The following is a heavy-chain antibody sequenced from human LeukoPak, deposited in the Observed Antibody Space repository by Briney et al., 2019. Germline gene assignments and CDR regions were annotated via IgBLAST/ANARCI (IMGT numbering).Heavy chain of an antibody. J-gene: IGHJ6*02. CDR2: INPSGGST. V-gene: IGHV1-46*01. CDR1: GYTFTSYY. CDR3: ARDWVTMVRGVLRPGGYYYGMDV. Sequence: ASVKVSCKASGYTFTSYYMHWGRQAPGQGLEWMGIINPSGGSTSYAQKFQGRVTMTRDTSTSTVYMELSSLRSEDTAVYYCARDWVTMVRGVLRPGGYYYGMDVWGQGTTVTVSS. D-gene: IGHD3-10*01.